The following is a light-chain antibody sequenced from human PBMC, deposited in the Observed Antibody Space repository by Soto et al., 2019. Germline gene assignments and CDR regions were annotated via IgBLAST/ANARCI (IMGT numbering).Light chain of an antibody. CDR3: QTWDTGIRV. J-gene: IGLJ2*01. V-gene: IGLV4-69*01. Sequence: QPVLTQSPSASASLGASVKLTCTLSSGHSNYVIAWHQQQPEKGPRYLMKLNSDGSHSKGDGIPDRFSGSSSGAERYLTISSLQSEDEADYYCQTWDTGIRVFGGGTKVNVL. CDR2: LNSDGSH. CDR1: SGHSNYV.